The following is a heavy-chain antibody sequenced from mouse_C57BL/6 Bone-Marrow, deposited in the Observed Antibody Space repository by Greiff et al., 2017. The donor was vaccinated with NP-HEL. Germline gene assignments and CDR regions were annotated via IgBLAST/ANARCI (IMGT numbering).Heavy chain of an antibody. J-gene: IGHJ2*01. D-gene: IGHD1-1*01. V-gene: IGHV6-6*01. CDR1: GFTFSDAW. Sequence: EVQGVESGGGLVQPGGSMKLSCAASGFTFSDAWMDWVRQSPEKGLEWVAEIRNKANNHATYYAESVKGRFTISRDDSKSSVYLQMNSLRAEDTGIYYCTRGNGSSYDFDYWGQGTTLTVSS. CDR3: TRGNGSSYDFDY. CDR2: IRNKANNHAT.